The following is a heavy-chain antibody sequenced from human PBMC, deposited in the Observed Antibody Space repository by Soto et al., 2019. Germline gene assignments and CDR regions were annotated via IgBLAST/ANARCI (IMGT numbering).Heavy chain of an antibody. D-gene: IGHD2-2*01. V-gene: IGHV1-2*02. CDR3: ARGGVTIVVVPAARVWFDP. CDR2: INPNSGGT. Sequence: ASVKVSCKASGYTFTGYYMHWVRQAPGQGLEWMGWINPNSGGTNYAQKFQGRVTMTRDTSISTAYMELSRLRSDDTAVYYCARGGVTIVVVPAARVWFDPWGQGTLVTVSS. J-gene: IGHJ5*02. CDR1: GYTFTGYY.